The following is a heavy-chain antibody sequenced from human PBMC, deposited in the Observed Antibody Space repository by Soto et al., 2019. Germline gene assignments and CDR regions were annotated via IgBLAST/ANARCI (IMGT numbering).Heavy chain of an antibody. Sequence: EVQLLESGGGLVQPGGSLRLSCAASGFTFSSYAMSWVRQAPGKGLEWVSAISGSGGSTYYADSVKGRFTISRDNXXNALSRPVNSLRAEDTAVYYCAKAPGGLVQGGDDYWGQGTLVTVSS. CDR1: GFTFSSYA. CDR3: AKAPGGLVQGGDDY. CDR2: ISGSGGST. D-gene: IGHD6-19*01. J-gene: IGHJ4*02. V-gene: IGHV3-23*01.